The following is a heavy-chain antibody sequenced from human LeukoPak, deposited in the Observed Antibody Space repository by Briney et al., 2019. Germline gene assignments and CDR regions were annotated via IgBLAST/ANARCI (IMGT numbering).Heavy chain of an antibody. V-gene: IGHV4-59*01. CDR1: GGSISSYY. J-gene: IGHJ5*02. D-gene: IGHD6-13*01. CDR2: ISYSGST. CDR3: ARGRAAGRMNWFDP. Sequence: PSETLSLTCTVSGGSISSYYWSWIRQPPGKGQEWIGYISYSGSTNFNPSLKSRVTISVDTSKNQFSLKLSSVTAADTAVYYCARGRAAGRMNWFDPWGQGTLVTVSS.